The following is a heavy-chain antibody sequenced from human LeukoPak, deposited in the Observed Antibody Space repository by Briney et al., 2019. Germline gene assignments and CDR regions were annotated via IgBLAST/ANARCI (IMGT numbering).Heavy chain of an antibody. Sequence: ASVKVSCKASNFTVTGYGISWVRQAPGQGLEWMGWISGYSGNTDYAQKFQGRVTMTSDTSTSTAYMELRSLRSDDTAVYYCARDSTADYYYGMDVWGQGTTVTVSS. D-gene: IGHD2-2*01. V-gene: IGHV1-18*01. J-gene: IGHJ6*02. CDR3: ARDSTADYYYGMDV. CDR1: NFTVTGYG. CDR2: ISGYSGNT.